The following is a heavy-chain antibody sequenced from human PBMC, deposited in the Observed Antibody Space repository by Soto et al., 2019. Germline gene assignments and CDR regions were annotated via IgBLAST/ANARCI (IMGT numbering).Heavy chain of an antibody. CDR3: ARGTIVARQHLDY. CDR1: GFTFSSYA. CDR2: ISIRGGDE. D-gene: IGHD1-1*01. V-gene: IGHV3-30*03. J-gene: IGHJ4*02. Sequence: QVQLVESGGGVVQPGKSLRLSCAASGFTFSSYAMHWARQAPGKGLEWVTVISIRGGDEYYAESVRGRFTISRDDSKKTVCVRMDSVRVEDTAGEYGARGTIVARQHLDYWGQGTLVTVSS.